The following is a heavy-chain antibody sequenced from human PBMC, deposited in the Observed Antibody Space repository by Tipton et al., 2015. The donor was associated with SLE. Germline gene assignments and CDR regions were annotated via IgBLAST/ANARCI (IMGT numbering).Heavy chain of an antibody. Sequence: TLSLTCTVSGGSIGSSSYYWGWIRQPPGKGLEWIGSIYYSGSTYYNPSLKSRVTISVDTSKNQISLKVTSVTAADTAVYYCARDLGHGGDSDYWGQGTLVTVSS. CDR3: ARDLGHGGDSDY. CDR1: GGSIGSSSYY. CDR2: IYYSGST. D-gene: IGHD3/OR15-3a*01. V-gene: IGHV4-39*02. J-gene: IGHJ4*02.